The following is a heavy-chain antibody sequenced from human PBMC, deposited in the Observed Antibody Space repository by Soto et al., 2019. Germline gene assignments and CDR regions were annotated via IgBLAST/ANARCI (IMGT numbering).Heavy chain of an antibody. Sequence: PGGSLRLSCAASGFTFSPCGMHWVRQAPGKGLEWVTAMSYHGNNNYYADSVKGRFTISRDNSKNTLYLEMNSLRAEDTAVYYCAREGFEYSSSAFDYWGQGTLVTVSS. J-gene: IGHJ4*02. V-gene: IGHV3-30*03. CDR3: AREGFEYSSSAFDY. CDR1: GFTFSPCG. CDR2: MSYHGNNN. D-gene: IGHD6-6*01.